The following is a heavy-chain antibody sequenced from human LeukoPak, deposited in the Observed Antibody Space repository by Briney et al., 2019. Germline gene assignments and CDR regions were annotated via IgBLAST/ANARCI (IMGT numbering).Heavy chain of an antibody. CDR3: ARGYCSGGSCYWGDY. V-gene: IGHV4-39*01. CDR1: GGSISRSGYY. J-gene: IGHJ4*02. D-gene: IGHD2-15*01. Sequence: SETLSLTCTVSGGSISRSGYYWGWIRQPPGTGLEWIGSIYYTGNTYYNPSLKSRLTFSVDTSRNQFSLKLTSVTAADTAVYYCARGYCSGGSCYWGDYWGQGTLVTVFS. CDR2: IYYTGNT.